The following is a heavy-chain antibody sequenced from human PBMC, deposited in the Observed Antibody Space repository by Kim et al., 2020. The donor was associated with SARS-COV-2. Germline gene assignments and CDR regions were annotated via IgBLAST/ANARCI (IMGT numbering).Heavy chain of an antibody. CDR1: GGSLSGSLSGYF. V-gene: IGHV4-34*01. D-gene: IGHD3-16*01. J-gene: IGHJ3*02. CDR2: FSVYGST. CDR3: AKVSGDSTGGGAFDI. Sequence: SETLSLTCAVSGGSLSGSLSGYFWSWIRQPPGKVLEWIEEFSVYGSTNHNPSLRSRVTISVDEAKNQFSLNLRSITAADTAIYYCAKVSGDSTGGGAFDIWGQGIMVTVSS.